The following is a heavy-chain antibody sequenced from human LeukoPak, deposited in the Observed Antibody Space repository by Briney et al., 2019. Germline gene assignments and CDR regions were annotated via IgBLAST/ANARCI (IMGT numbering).Heavy chain of an antibody. CDR1: GVSLKNYY. V-gene: IGHV4-4*07. Sequence: PSETLSLTCAVSGVSLKNYYWSWIRQSAEKGLEWIGRPHTSGSTTYNPSLKSRVTMSVDTSKNQFSLKVTSVTAADTAVYYCVRHGGFSSPASVWGQGTLVTVSS. CDR3: VRHGGFSSPASV. CDR2: PHTSGST. D-gene: IGHD6-19*01. J-gene: IGHJ4*02.